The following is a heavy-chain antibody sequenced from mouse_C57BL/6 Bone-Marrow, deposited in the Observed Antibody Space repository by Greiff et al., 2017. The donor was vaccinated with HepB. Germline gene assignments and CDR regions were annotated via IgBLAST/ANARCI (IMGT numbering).Heavy chain of an antibody. D-gene: IGHD1-1*01. CDR1: GYTFTDYE. CDR3: TRTRNYYGSSPDY. CDR2: IDPETGGT. V-gene: IGHV1-15*01. Sequence: QVQLQQSGAELVRPGASVTLSCKASGYTFTDYEMHWVKQTPVHGLEWIGAIDPETGGTAYNQKFKGKAILTADKSSSTAYMELRSLTSEDSAVYYCTRTRNYYGSSPDYWGQGTTLTVSS. J-gene: IGHJ2*01.